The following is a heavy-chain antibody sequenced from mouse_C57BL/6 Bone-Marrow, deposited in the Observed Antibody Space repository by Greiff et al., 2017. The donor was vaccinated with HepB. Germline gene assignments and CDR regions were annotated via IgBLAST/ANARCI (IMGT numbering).Heavy chain of an antibody. V-gene: IGHV2-2*01. CDR2: IWRGGST. CDR1: GFSLTSYG. Sequence: QVQLQQSGPGLVQPSQSLSITCTVSGFSLTSYGVHWVRQSPGKGLEWLGVIWRGGSTDYNAAFISRLSISKDNSKSQVFFKMNSLQADDTAIYYCSRGCSLYYFDYWGQGTTLTVSS. CDR3: SRGCSLYYFDY. J-gene: IGHJ2*01.